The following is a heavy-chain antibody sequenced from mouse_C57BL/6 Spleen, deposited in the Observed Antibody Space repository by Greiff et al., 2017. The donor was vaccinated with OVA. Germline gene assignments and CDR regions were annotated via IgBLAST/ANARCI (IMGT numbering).Heavy chain of an antibody. D-gene: IGHD2-3*01. J-gene: IGHJ4*01. Sequence: DVQLQESGPELVKPGASVKIPCKASGYKFTDYNMDWVKQSHGKSLEWIGDINPNNGGTIYNQKFKGKATLTVDKSSSTAYMELRSLTSEDTAVYYCATYDGYYGAMDYWGQGTSVTVSS. CDR3: ATYDGYYGAMDY. CDR2: INPNNGGT. CDR1: GYKFTDYN. V-gene: IGHV1-18*01.